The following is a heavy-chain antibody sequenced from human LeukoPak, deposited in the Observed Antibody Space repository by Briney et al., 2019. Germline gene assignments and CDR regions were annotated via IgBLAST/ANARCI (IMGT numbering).Heavy chain of an antibody. J-gene: IGHJ6*02. Sequence: GGSLRLSCAASGFTFSSYAMSWVRQAPGKGLEWVSAISGSGGSTYYADSVKGRFTISRDNFKNTLYLQMNSLRAEDTAVYYCAKELRSGYDRTGVNYGMDVWGQGTTVTVSS. V-gene: IGHV3-23*01. CDR3: AKELRSGYDRTGVNYGMDV. D-gene: IGHD5-12*01. CDR2: ISGSGGST. CDR1: GFTFSSYA.